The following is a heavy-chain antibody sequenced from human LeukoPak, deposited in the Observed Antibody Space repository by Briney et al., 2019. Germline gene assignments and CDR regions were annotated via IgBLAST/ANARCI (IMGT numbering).Heavy chain of an antibody. CDR2: ISGGGGST. CDR1: GITFGTYA. J-gene: IGHJ4*02. Sequence: GGSLRLSCAASGITFGTYAMSWVRQAPGKGLECVSVISGGGGSTYYADSVKGRFTISRDNSKKTFYLQMSSLRAEDTAVYYCAKGTYDSTPFDYWGQGTLVTVSS. V-gene: IGHV3-23*01. D-gene: IGHD3-16*01. CDR3: AKGTYDSTPFDY.